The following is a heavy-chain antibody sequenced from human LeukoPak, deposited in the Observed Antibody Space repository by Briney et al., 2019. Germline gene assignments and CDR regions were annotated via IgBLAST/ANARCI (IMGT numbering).Heavy chain of an antibody. D-gene: IGHD3-22*01. CDR3: ARDLDDSSGYSFDY. Sequence: ASVKVSCKVSGYTLTELSMHWVRQAPGKGLEWMGGFDPEDGETIYAQKFQGRVTMTRDTSTSTVYMELSSLRSEDTAVYYCARDLDDSSGYSFDYWGQGTLVTVSS. CDR1: GYTLTELS. V-gene: IGHV1-24*01. CDR2: FDPEDGET. J-gene: IGHJ4*02.